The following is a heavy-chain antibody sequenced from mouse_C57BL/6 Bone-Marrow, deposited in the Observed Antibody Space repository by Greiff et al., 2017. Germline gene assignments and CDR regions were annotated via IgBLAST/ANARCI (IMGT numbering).Heavy chain of an antibody. Sequence: EVKLVESGPGLVKPSQSLSLTCSVTGYSITSGYYWNWIRQFPGNKLEWMGYISYDGSNNYNPSLKNRISITRDTSKHQFFLKLNSVTTEDTATYYCARAVRLDVWGTGTTVTVSS. CDR3: ARAVRLDV. CDR1: GYSITSGYY. D-gene: IGHD2-14*01. V-gene: IGHV3-6*01. J-gene: IGHJ1*03. CDR2: ISYDGSN.